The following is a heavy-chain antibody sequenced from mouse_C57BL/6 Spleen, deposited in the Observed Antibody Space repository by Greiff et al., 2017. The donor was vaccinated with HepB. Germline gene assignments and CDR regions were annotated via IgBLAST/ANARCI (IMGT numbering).Heavy chain of an antibody. V-gene: IGHV2-9*01. CDR2: IWGGGST. CDR3: AKLGGDDDDGDWYFDV. J-gene: IGHJ1*03. Sequence: VKVVESGPGLVAPSQSLSITCTVSGFSLTSYGVDWVRQPPGKGLEWLGVIWGGGSTNYNSALMSRLSISKDNSKSQVFLKMNSLQTDDTAMYYCAKLGGDDDDGDWYFDVWGTGTTVTVSS. D-gene: IGHD2-4*01. CDR1: GFSLTSYG.